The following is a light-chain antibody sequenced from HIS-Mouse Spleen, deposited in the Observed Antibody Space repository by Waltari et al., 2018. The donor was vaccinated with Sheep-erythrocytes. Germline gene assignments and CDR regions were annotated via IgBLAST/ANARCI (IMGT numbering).Light chain of an antibody. V-gene: IGKV1-39*01. CDR3: QQSYSTPQFT. CDR1: QSISSY. Sequence: DLQMTQSPSSPSASVGDRVTITCRESQSISSYLNWYQQKPGKAPKLLIYAASSLQSGVPSRFSGSGSGTDFTLTISSLQPEDFATYYCQQSYSTPQFTFGPGTKVDIK. CDR2: AAS. J-gene: IGKJ3*01.